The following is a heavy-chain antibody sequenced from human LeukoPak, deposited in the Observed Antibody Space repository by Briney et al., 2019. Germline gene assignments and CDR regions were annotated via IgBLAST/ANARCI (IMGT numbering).Heavy chain of an antibody. J-gene: IGHJ4*02. Sequence: SETLSLTCTVSGGSISSYYWSWIRQPPGKGLEWIGYIYYSGSTNYNPSLTSRVTISVDTSKNQFSLKLSSVTAADTAVYYCARHRGGSYYENIYFDYWGQGTLVTVSS. V-gene: IGHV4-59*08. CDR3: ARHRGGSYYENIYFDY. CDR1: GGSISSYY. D-gene: IGHD1-26*01. CDR2: IYYSGST.